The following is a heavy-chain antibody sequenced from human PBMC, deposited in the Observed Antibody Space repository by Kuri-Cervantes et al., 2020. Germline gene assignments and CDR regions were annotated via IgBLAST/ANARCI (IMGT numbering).Heavy chain of an antibody. CDR3: ARHKEYSSSFVRYNWFDP. D-gene: IGHD6-6*01. CDR1: GFTFSDYY. J-gene: IGHJ5*02. Sequence: LSLTCAASGFTFSDYYMSWIRQAPGKGLEWVSYISSSGSTIYYADSVKGRFTISRDNAKNSLYLQMNSLRAEDTAMYYCARHKEYSSSFVRYNWFDPWGQGTLVTVSS. V-gene: IGHV3-11*01. CDR2: ISSSGSTI.